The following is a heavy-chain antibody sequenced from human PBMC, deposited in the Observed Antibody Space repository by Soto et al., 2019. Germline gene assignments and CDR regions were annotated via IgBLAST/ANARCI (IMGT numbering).Heavy chain of an antibody. CDR1: GFTFSTYG. J-gene: IGHJ3*02. CDR2: VWFDGSDK. CDR3: ARLYCSASSCYSVGGFDI. D-gene: IGHD2-15*01. V-gene: IGHV3-33*01. Sequence: GWSLRLSCAASGFTFSTYGMHWVRQAPGKGLEWVALVWFDGSDKYSSDSVKGRFNISRDNSKNTLYLQMNSLRAEDTAVYYCARLYCSASSCYSVGGFDIWGKGTMVTVSS.